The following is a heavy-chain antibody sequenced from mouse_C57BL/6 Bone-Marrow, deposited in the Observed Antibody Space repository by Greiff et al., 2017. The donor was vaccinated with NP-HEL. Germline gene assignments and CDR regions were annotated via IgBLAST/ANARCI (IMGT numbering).Heavy chain of an antibody. CDR1: GYTFTDYN. CDR2: INPNNGGT. CDR3: ARPQTGRYYFDY. Sequence: VQLQQSGPELVKPGASVKIPCKASGYTFTDYNMDWVKQSHGKSLEWIGDINPNNGGTIYNQKFKGKATLTVDKSSSTAYMELRSLTSEDTAVYYCARPQTGRYYFDYWGQGTTLTVSS. D-gene: IGHD4-1*01. J-gene: IGHJ2*01. V-gene: IGHV1-18*01.